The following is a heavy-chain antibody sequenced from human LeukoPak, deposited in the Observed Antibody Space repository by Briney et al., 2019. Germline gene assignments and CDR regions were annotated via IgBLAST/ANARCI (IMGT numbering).Heavy chain of an antibody. CDR1: GFTFDDYA. V-gene: IGHV3-74*01. Sequence: GGSLRLSCAASGFTFDDYAMHWVRQVPGKGLVWVSRINSDGSRTNYVDSAKGRFTISRDNAKNTLFLQMNSLGAEDSAVYYCARGNFYSGSGSSPLDYWGQGTWSPSPQ. D-gene: IGHD3-10*01. CDR3: ARGNFYSGSGSSPLDY. CDR2: INSDGSRT. J-gene: IGHJ4*02.